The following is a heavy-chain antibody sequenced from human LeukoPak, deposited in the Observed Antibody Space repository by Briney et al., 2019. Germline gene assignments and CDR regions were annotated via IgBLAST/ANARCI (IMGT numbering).Heavy chain of an antibody. CDR3: AKDRGDSSGYLDY. CDR2: IYTGGGT. J-gene: IGHJ4*02. V-gene: IGHV3-66*01. Sequence: GGSLRLSCAASESIVSGNYMTWVRQAPGKGLEWLSVIYTGGGTYYADSVKGRFTISRDTSKTTVYLQMNSLRGDDTAIYYCAKDRGDSSGYLDYWGQGTLVTVSS. D-gene: IGHD3-22*01. CDR1: ESIVSGNY.